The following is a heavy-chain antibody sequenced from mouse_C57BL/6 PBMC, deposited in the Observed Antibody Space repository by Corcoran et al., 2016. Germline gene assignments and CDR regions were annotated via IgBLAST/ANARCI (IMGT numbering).Heavy chain of an antibody. CDR2: IYPRSGNT. V-gene: IGHV1-81*01. CDR1: GYTFTSYG. D-gene: IGHD1-1*01. Sequence: QVQLQQSGAELARPGASVKLSCKASGYTFTSYGRRWVKQRTGQGLEWIGEIYPRSGNTYYNEKFKGKDTLTADKSSSTAYMELRSLTSEDSAVYFCARRDDYGSSYGFDYWGQCTTLTVSS. CDR3: ARRDDYGSSYGFDY. J-gene: IGHJ2*01.